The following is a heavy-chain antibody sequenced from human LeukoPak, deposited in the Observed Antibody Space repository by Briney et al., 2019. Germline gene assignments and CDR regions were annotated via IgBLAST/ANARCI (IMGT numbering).Heavy chain of an antibody. J-gene: IGHJ6*03. D-gene: IGHD3-9*01. V-gene: IGHV1-2*02. Sequence: ASVKVSCKASGYTFTGYYMHWVRQAPGQGLEWMGWINPNSGGTNYAQKFQGRVTITRDTSASTAYMELSSLRSEDTAVYYCARETSTGYLDVWGKGTTVTVSS. CDR2: INPNSGGT. CDR1: GYTFTGYY. CDR3: ARETSTGYLDV.